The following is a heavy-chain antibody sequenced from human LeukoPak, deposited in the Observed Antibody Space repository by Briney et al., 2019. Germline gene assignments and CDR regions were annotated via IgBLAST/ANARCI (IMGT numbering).Heavy chain of an antibody. V-gene: IGHV3-48*01. D-gene: IGHD3-22*01. CDR3: AKGYYYDNSGESYFDY. CDR2: IGSSSSTI. Sequence: GGSLRLSCAASGFIFSSYTMNWVRQAPGKGLEWVSYIGSSSSTIYYADSVKGRFTISRDNSKNTLYLHMNSLRAEDTAVYYCAKGYYYDNSGESYFDYWGQGTLVTVSS. J-gene: IGHJ4*02. CDR1: GFIFSSYT.